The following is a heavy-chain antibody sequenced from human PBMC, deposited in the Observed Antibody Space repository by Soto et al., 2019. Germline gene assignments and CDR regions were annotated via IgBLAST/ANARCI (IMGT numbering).Heavy chain of an antibody. J-gene: IGHJ3*02. CDR1: GFPFSSYS. D-gene: IGHD1-26*01. Sequence: GGSLSLSCAASGFPFSSYSMNWVRQAPGKGLEWVSSISSSSSYIYYADSVKGRFTISRDNAKNSLYLQMNSLRAEDTAVYYCARVSWELLHDAFDIWGQGTMVTVSS. CDR3: ARVSWELLHDAFDI. CDR2: ISSSSSYI. V-gene: IGHV3-21*01.